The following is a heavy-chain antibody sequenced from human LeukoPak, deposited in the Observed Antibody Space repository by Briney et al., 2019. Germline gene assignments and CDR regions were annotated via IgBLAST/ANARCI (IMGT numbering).Heavy chain of an antibody. CDR2: ISHSGST. J-gene: IGHJ5*02. V-gene: IGHV4-4*02. CDR3: ARDLRGSSWRFAPLGFDP. CDR1: GGSISSRNW. D-gene: IGHD6-13*01. Sequence: SETLSLTCAVSGGSISSRNWWTWVRQPPGKGLEWIGEISHSGSTNYNPSLESRVTVSVDNSKNQFSLKLSSVTAADTAVYYCARDLRGSSWRFAPLGFDPWGQGTLVTVSS.